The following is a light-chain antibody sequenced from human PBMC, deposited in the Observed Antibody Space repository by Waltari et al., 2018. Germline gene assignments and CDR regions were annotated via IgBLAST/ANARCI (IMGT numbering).Light chain of an antibody. Sequence: EIVLTQSPATLSLSPGERATLSCRASQSVDTYLAWYQHKPGQVPRLLIYDASNRATVIPARCSGSGSGSDFTLIISRLEPEDFAVYYCHQRSNWPLTFGGGTKVEIK. CDR3: HQRSNWPLT. V-gene: IGKV3-11*01. CDR1: QSVDTY. CDR2: DAS. J-gene: IGKJ4*01.